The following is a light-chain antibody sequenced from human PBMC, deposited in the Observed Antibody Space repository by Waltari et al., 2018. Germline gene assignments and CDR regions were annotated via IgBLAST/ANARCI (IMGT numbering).Light chain of an antibody. J-gene: IGKJ4*01. CDR1: QTINKY. Sequence: DIQMTQSPSSLSASVGDRVTITCRASQTINKYLNWYQKKPGKAPKVRISVISYLHTGVPSRVSGSGSETDFTLTISSLQPEDFATYYCQQSDSLPLTFGGGTKVEIK. V-gene: IGKV1-39*01. CDR2: VIS. CDR3: QQSDSLPLT.